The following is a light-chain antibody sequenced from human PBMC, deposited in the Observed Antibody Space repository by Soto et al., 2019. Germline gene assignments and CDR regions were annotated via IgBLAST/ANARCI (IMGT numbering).Light chain of an antibody. V-gene: IGLV2-11*01. CDR3: CSYAGSPRYV. CDR1: SSDVGTYNY. J-gene: IGLJ1*01. CDR2: DVS. Sequence: QSALTQPRSVSGSLGQSVTISCTGTSSDVGTYNYVSWYQQHPGKAPKVMIYDVSERPSGVPDRFSGSKSGNTASLTISGXXXXXXXDYYCCSYAGSPRYVLGTGTK.